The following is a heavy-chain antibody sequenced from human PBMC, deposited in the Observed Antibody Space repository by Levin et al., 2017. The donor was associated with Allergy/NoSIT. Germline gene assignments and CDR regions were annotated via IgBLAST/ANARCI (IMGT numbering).Heavy chain of an antibody. CDR3: ARDLWIAVAGTYAFDI. Sequence: ASVKVSCKASGYTFTSYGISWVRQAPGQGLEWMGWISAYNGNTNYAQKLQGRVTMTTDTSTSTAYMELRSLRSDDTAVYYCARDLWIAVAGTYAFDIWGQGTMVTVSS. CDR1: GYTFTSYG. D-gene: IGHD6-19*01. J-gene: IGHJ3*02. V-gene: IGHV1-18*01. CDR2: ISAYNGNT.